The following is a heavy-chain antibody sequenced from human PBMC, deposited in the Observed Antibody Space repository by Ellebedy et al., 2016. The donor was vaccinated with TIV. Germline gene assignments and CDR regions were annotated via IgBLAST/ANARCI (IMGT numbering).Heavy chain of an antibody. Sequence: GESLKISCAASGFTFSSYGMHWVRQAPGKGLEWVSYITFNGKTTHYADSVRGRFTISSDNAKNSLYLQMNSLRVEDTAVYYCARDVNWALDYWGQGILVTVSS. CDR3: ARDVNWALDY. V-gene: IGHV3-48*04. J-gene: IGHJ4*02. CDR1: GFTFSSYG. D-gene: IGHD7-27*01. CDR2: ITFNGKTT.